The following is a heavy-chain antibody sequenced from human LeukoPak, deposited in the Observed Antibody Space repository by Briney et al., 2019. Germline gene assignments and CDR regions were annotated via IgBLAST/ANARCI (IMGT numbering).Heavy chain of an antibody. D-gene: IGHD3-22*01. J-gene: IGHJ4*02. CDR1: GYTFSGYY. CDR3: ARGAAYYSDSSDY. Sequence: ASVKVSCKASGYTFSGYYMHWVRQAPGQGLEWMGWINPSTGVTNYAQKFQGRVTMTRDTSISTAYMELTSLTSDDTAVYYCARGAAYYSDSSDYWGQGTLVTVSP. CDR2: INPSTGVT. V-gene: IGHV1-2*02.